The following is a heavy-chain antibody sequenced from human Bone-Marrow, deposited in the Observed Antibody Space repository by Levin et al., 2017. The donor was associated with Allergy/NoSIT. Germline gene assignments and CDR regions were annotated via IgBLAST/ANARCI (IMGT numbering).Heavy chain of an antibody. CDR1: GFNFSNFW. CDR3: AREMDHITFGRLLKPGIDY. CDR2: IKQDGSEK. Sequence: GGSLRLSCAASGFNFSNFWMSWVRQAPGKGLEWVASIKQDGSEKFYVDSVKGRFTISRDNYKNSLYVQMNNLRVEDTAVYFCAREMDHITFGRLLKPGIDYWGQGTLVTVSS. J-gene: IGHJ4*02. V-gene: IGHV3-7*01. D-gene: IGHD3-16*01.